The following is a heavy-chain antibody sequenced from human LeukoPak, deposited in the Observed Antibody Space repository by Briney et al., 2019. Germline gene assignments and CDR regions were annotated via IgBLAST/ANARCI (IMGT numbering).Heavy chain of an antibody. Sequence: GGSLRLSCAASGFTFSTYWMHWVRQAPGKGLVWVSRINSDGSSASYADSVKGRFTISRDNAKKTLYLQMNSLRAEDTAVYYCASLGYCSSTSCPTAWGQGTLVTVSS. D-gene: IGHD2-2*01. CDR1: GFTFSTYW. CDR2: INSDGSSA. V-gene: IGHV3-74*01. J-gene: IGHJ5*02. CDR3: ASLGYCSSTSCPTA.